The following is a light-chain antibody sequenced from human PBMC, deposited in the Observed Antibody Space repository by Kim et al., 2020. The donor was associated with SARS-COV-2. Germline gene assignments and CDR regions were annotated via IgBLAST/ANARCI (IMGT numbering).Light chain of an antibody. Sequence: SVQPTFTLTSGHSGYGIAWPPEQPGKAPRFLMELESGGSYNRGSGVPSRFSGSISGADRYLTISDLQSEDEADYYCGTWDTYSWVFGGGTQLTVL. J-gene: IGLJ3*02. CDR1: SGHSGYG. V-gene: IGLV4-60*03. CDR3: GTWDTYSWV. CDR2: LESGGSY.